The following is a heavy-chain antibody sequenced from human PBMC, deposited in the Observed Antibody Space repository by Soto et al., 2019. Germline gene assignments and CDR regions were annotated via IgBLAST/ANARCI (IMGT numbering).Heavy chain of an antibody. CDR1: GFTFSSYG. CDR3: ATTGPY. J-gene: IGHJ4*02. Sequence: GGSLRLSCAASGFTFSSYGMHWVRQAPGKGLEWVAVIWFDGSNKFYADSVKGRFTISRDNSKNTVSLQMNSLRDEDSAAYYCATTGPYWGQGTLVTVAS. CDR2: IWFDGSNK. V-gene: IGHV3-33*01.